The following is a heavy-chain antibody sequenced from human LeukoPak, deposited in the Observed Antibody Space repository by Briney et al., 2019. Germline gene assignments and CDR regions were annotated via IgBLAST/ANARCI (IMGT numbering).Heavy chain of an antibody. V-gene: IGHV3-9*01. CDR3: AKDIQQWLVQGSDY. D-gene: IGHD6-19*01. Sequence: GGSLRLSCAASGFTFDDYAMHWVRQAPGKGLEWVSGISWNSGSIGYADSVKGRFTISRDNAKNSLYLQMNSLRAEDTALYYCAKDIQQWLVQGSDYWGQGTLVTVSS. CDR1: GFTFDDYA. CDR2: ISWNSGSI. J-gene: IGHJ4*02.